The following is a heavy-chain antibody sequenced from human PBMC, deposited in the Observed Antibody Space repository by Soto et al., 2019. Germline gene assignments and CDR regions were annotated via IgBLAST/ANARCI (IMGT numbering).Heavy chain of an antibody. V-gene: IGHV1-3*05. CDR3: ATPYSSGWYVMDY. J-gene: IGHJ4*02. CDR2: INAGNGNT. CDR1: GYTFTSYA. Sequence: QVQLVQSGAEEKKPGASVKVSCKASGYTFTSYAMHWVRQAPGQRLEWMGWINAGNGNTKYSQKFQGRVTITRDTSASTADMELSSLRSEDTAVYYCATPYSSGWYVMDYWGQGTLVTVSS. D-gene: IGHD6-19*01.